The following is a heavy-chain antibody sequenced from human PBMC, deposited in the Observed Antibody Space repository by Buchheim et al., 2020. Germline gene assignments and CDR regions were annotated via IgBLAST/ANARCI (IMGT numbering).Heavy chain of an antibody. D-gene: IGHD1-14*01. V-gene: IGHV3-23*01. Sequence: EVQLLESGGGLVQPGGSLRLSCAASGFTFSSYALSWVRQAPGKGLEWVSAIIGSGGSTYSADSVKGRFTISRDTSKNTLYLQMNSLRAEDTAVYYCAKDPRNLYYYYDMDVWGQGTT. CDR2: IIGSGGST. CDR1: GFTFSSYA. CDR3: AKDPRNLYYYYDMDV. J-gene: IGHJ6*02.